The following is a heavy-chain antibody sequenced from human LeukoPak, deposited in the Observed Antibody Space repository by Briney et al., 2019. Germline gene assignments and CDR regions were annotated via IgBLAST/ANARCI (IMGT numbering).Heavy chain of an antibody. CDR1: GASINSYY. J-gene: IGHJ4*02. CDR3: ARHKWVYGHDS. V-gene: IGHV4-59*01. Sequence: SETLSLTCTVSGASINSYYWSWIRQPPGKGLEWIGYIYYSGSTNYNPSLKSRVTISVDTSKNQFSLKLSSVTAADTAVYYCARHKWVYGHDSWGQGTLVTVSS. D-gene: IGHD2/OR15-2a*01. CDR2: IYYSGST.